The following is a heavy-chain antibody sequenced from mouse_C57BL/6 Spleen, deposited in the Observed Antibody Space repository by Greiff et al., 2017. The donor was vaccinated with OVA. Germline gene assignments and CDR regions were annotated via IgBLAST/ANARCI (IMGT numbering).Heavy chain of an antibody. CDR1: GYTFTSYW. CDR2: IYPSDSET. Sequence: QVQLKQPGAELVRPGSSVKLSCKASGYTFTSYWMDWVKQRPGQGLEWIGNIYPSDSETHYNQKFKDKATLTVDKSSSTAYMQLSSLTSEDAAVYYCARGPSYYYAMDYWGQGTSVTVSS. CDR3: ARGPSYYYAMDY. J-gene: IGHJ4*01. V-gene: IGHV1-61*01.